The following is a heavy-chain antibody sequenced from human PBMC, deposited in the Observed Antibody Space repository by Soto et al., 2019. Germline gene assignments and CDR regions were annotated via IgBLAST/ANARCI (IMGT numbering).Heavy chain of an antibody. CDR1: GFPFSKYA. Sequence: EVQLLESGGGLVQPGGSLRLSCAASGFPFSKYAMSWVRQAPGKGLEWVSAISGSGTTTYSAASVRGRFTIARDNSHNRLYLQKNSPSPEDTALDYGVKFFGETGGSSGWPWSLDPWGQGTLVTVSS. CDR3: VKFFGETGGSSGWPWSLDP. V-gene: IGHV3-23*01. D-gene: IGHD6-25*01. CDR2: ISGSGTTT. J-gene: IGHJ5*02.